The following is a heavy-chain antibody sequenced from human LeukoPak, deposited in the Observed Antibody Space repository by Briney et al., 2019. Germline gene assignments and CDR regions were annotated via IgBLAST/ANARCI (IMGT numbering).Heavy chain of an antibody. D-gene: IGHD1-26*01. CDR1: GYTFTNFD. Sequence: ASVKVSCKASGYTFTNFDINWVRQATGQGLEWMGWINPNTGNAGYAQKFQDRVTITWDASISTAYMDLSSLRSEDTAVYYCARVGYSNSYDYWGQGTQVTVSS. V-gene: IGHV1-8*01. J-gene: IGHJ4*02. CDR3: ARVGYSNSYDY. CDR2: INPNTGNA.